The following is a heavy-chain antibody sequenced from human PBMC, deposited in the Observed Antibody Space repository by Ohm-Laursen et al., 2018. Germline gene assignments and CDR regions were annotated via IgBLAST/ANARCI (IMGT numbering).Heavy chain of an antibody. CDR2: ISWNSVNI. D-gene: IGHD3-22*01. CDR3: AKDMDRSGRIVVFDY. V-gene: IGHV3-9*01. Sequence: SLRLSCAASAFTFSSYWMSWVRQAPGKGLEWVSGISWNSVNIGYADSVTGRFTISRDNAKNSLYLQMNSLRAEDTALYYCAKDMDRSGRIVVFDYWGQGTPVTVSS. CDR1: AFTFSSYW. J-gene: IGHJ4*02.